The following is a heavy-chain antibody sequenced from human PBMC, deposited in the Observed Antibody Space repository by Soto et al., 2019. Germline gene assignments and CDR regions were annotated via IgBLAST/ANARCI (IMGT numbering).Heavy chain of an antibody. V-gene: IGHV3-30-3*01. D-gene: IGHD3-16*01. CDR1: GFTLSSYA. CDR3: ATASTSIIGGVYHYNAIDV. J-gene: IGHJ6*02. Sequence: QVHLVASGGGVVQPGRSLRLSCAASGFTLSSYAIHWVRQAPGKGLQWVAVISHDGSTKYYADSVKGRATISRDNSRKTVFFQMDSLRSDDTAVYYCATASTSIIGGVYHYNAIDVWGQGTTVTGSS. CDR2: ISHDGSTK.